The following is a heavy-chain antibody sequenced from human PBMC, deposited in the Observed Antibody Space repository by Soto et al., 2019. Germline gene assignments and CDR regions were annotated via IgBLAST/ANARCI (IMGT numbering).Heavy chain of an antibody. V-gene: IGHV1-69*01. CDR2: IIPILGSP. CDR1: GGPFSSFA. J-gene: IGHJ4*02. Sequence: QVQLVQSGAEVKKPGSSVKVSCKASGGPFSSFALNWVRQAPGQGLEWMGGIIPILGSPNYPQTFQGRVTITADESTSTVYLDLSSLKSEDTAVYYCARPVQMLWAYCDYWGQGTLVTVSS. D-gene: IGHD3-16*01. CDR3: ARPVQMLWAYCDY.